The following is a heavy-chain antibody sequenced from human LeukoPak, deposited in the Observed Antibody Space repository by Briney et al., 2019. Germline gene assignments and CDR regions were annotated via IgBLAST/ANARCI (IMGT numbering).Heavy chain of an antibody. CDR3: ARYGLTAALDF. V-gene: IGHV3-48*04. D-gene: IGHD2-21*02. CDR1: GFTFSTYG. Sequence: GGSLRLSCAASGFTFSTYGMTWVRQAPGKGLEWISYISSSSDSIKYADSVKGRFTSSRDNAKNSLYLQMNSLRAEDTAVYYCARYGLTAALDFWGQGTLVIVSS. CDR2: ISSSSDSI. J-gene: IGHJ4*02.